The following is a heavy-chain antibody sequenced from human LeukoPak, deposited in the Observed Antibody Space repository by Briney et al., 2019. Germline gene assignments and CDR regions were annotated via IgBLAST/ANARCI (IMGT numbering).Heavy chain of an antibody. D-gene: IGHD3-22*01. J-gene: IGHJ4*02. CDR2: NSDSGGRT. CDR1: GITLSNYG. CDR3: AKRGVVIRVILVGFHKEAYYFDS. Sequence: PGGALRLSCAVSGITLSNYGMSWVPQAPGKGLEWVAGNSDSGGRTNYADSVKGRFTISRDNPKNTLYLQMNSLRAEDTAVYFCAKRGVVIRVILVGFHKEAYYFDSWGQGALVTVSS. V-gene: IGHV3-23*01.